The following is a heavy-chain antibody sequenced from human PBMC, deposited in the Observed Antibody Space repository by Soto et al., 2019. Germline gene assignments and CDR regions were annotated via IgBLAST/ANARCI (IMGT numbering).Heavy chain of an antibody. CDR2: IYPGDSDT. V-gene: IGHV5-51*01. Sequence: LGESLKISCKGSGYSFTSYWIGWVRQMPGKGLEWMGIIYPGDSDTRYSPSFQGQVTISADKSISTAYLQWSSLKASDTAMYYCARGYYYGSGSYYPTYYYYGMDVWGQGTTVTVSS. CDR1: GYSFTSYW. J-gene: IGHJ6*02. CDR3: ARGYYYGSGSYYPTYYYYGMDV. D-gene: IGHD3-10*01.